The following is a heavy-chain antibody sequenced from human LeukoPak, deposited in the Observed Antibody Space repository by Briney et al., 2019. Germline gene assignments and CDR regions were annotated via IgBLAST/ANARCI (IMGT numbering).Heavy chain of an antibody. Sequence: ASVKVSCKASGYTFTGYYMHWVRQAPGQGLEWMGWINPNSGGTNYAQKFQGRVTMTRDTSISTAYMELSRLRSDDTAVYYCARDKVRSFSFGYWGQGTLVTVSS. J-gene: IGHJ4*02. CDR1: GYTFTGYY. D-gene: IGHD4-17*01. CDR3: ARDKVRSFSFGY. V-gene: IGHV1-2*02. CDR2: INPNSGGT.